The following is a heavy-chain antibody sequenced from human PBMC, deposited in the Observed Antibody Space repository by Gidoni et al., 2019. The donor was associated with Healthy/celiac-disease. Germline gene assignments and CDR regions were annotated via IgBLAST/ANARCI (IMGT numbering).Heavy chain of an antibody. J-gene: IGHJ6*02. CDR2: IYSGGST. Sequence: EVQLVESGGGLVQPGGSLRLSCAASGFTVCSNYMSWVRQAPGKGLEWVSVIYSGGSTYYADSVKGRFTISRHNSKHTLYLQMNSLRAEDTAVYYCARDADGYYGMDVWGQGTTVTVSS. CDR3: ARDADGYYGMDV. CDR1: GFTVCSNY. V-gene: IGHV3-53*04.